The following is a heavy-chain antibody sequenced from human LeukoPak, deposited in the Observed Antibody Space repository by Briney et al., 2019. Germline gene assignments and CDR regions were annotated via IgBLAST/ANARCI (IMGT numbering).Heavy chain of an antibody. Sequence: PGGSLRLSCAASGFSFSHYQMNWLRQFPGRGLEWVSYINDGASVIYYAASVKGRFSISRDVDRNSLYLQMNSLRAEDTAVYYCAVRYCTTRPCDGHYFDYWGQGTLVTVSS. D-gene: IGHD2-8*01. V-gene: IGHV3-48*03. J-gene: IGHJ4*02. CDR1: GFSFSHYQ. CDR3: AVRYCTTRPCDGHYFDY. CDR2: INDGASVI.